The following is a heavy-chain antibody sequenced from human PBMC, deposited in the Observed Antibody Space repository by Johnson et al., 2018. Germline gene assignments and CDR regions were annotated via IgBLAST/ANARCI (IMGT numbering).Heavy chain of an antibody. CDR1: GFTFSSYW. Sequence: VQLVQSGGGLVQPGGSLRLSCAASGFTFSSYWMSWVRQAPGKGLEWVANIREDGSEKYYVDSVKGRFTIPRDNAKNSLYLQMNSLRAEDTAVYYCARVSDCGGDCYYMDVWGKGTTVTVSS. CDR2: IREDGSEK. J-gene: IGHJ6*03. D-gene: IGHD2-21*01. V-gene: IGHV3-7*01. CDR3: ARVSDCGGDCYYMDV.